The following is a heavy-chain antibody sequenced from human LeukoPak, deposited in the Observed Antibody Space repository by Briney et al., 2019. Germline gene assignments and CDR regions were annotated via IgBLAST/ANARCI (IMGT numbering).Heavy chain of an antibody. V-gene: IGHV3-64*01. CDR2: ISSNGGST. CDR1: GFTFSSYA. Sequence: TGGSLRLSCAASGFTFSSYAMHWVRQAPGKGLEYVSAISSNGGSTYYANSVKGRFTISRDNSKNTLYLQMGSLRAEDMAVYYCARDPVGTSGELLPDYWGQGTLVTVSS. CDR3: ARDPVGTSGELLPDY. J-gene: IGHJ4*02. D-gene: IGHD3-10*01.